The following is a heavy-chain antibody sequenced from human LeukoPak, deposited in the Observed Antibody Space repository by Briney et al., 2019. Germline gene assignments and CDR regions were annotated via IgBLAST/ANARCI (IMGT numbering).Heavy chain of an antibody. CDR2: IYPGDSET. D-gene: IGHD1-1*01. CDR1: GYSFSTYW. CDR3: ARHGRTSCGTDY. Sequence: GESLKTSCKGSGYSFSTYWVGWVRQMPGKGLESMGIIYPGDSETRYSPSFQGQVTISADKSISTAYLQWSSLKASDTAMYYCARHGRTSCGTDYWGQGTLVTVSS. J-gene: IGHJ4*02. V-gene: IGHV5-51*01.